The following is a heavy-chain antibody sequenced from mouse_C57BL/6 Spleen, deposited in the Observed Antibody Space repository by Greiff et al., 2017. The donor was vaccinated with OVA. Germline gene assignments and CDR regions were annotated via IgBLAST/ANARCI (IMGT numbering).Heavy chain of an antibody. J-gene: IGHJ4*01. V-gene: IGHV1-59*01. CDR1: GYTFTSYW. CDR2: IVPSDSYT. CDR3: ARSEDYYGSSGDAMDY. D-gene: IGHD1-1*01. Sequence: QVQLQQPGAELVRPGTSVKLSCKASGYTFTSYWMHWVKQRPGQGLEWIGVIVPSDSYTTYNQKFKGKATLTVDTSSSTAYMQLSSLTSEDSAVYYCARSEDYYGSSGDAMDYWGQGTSVTVSS.